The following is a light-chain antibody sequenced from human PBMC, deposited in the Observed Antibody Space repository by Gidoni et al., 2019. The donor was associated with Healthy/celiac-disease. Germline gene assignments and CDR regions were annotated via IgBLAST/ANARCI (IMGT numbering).Light chain of an antibody. CDR2: EVS. J-gene: IGLJ1*01. CDR3: SSYTSSSTLV. CDR1: SSDVGGYNY. V-gene: IGLV2-14*01. Sequence: QSALTQPASVSGSPGQSITISCTGTSSDVGGYNYFSWYQQHPGNAPKLMIYEVSNRPSGVSNRFSGSKSGNTAALTISGLKAEDEADYYCSSYTSSSTLVFGTGTKVTVL.